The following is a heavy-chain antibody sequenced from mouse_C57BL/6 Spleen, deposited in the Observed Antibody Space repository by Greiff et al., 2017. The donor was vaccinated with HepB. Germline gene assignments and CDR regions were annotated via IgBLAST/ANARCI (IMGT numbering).Heavy chain of an antibody. J-gene: IGHJ4*01. CDR1: GYTFTDYY. V-gene: IGHV1-76*01. CDR3: ATNYAMDY. CDR2: IYPGSGNT. Sequence: VKLMESGAELVRPGASVKLSCKASGYTFTDYYINWVKQRPGQGLEWIARIYPGSGNTYYNEKFKGKATLTAEKSSSTAYMQLSSLTSEDSAVYFCATNYAMDYWGQGTSVTVSS.